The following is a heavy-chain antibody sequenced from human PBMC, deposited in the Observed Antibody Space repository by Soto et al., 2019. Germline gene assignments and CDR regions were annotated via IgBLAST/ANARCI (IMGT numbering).Heavy chain of an antibody. J-gene: IGHJ4*02. CDR1: GGTFSTYA. Sequence: QVQLVQSGAEVKKPGSSVKVSCKASGGTFSTYAFSWVRQAPGQGLEWMGGIIPMFGTANYAQRFQGRVTSTADKSTSTAYMELSSRRSEDTAVYYYARGIRDSSGWDFDYWGQGTLVIVSS. V-gene: IGHV1-69*06. D-gene: IGHD6-19*01. CDR2: IIPMFGTA. CDR3: ARGIRDSSGWDFDY.